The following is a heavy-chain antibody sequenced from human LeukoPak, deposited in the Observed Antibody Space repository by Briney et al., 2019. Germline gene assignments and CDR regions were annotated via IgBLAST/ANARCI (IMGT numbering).Heavy chain of an antibody. V-gene: IGHV3-23*01. CDR2: ISGSGGST. J-gene: IGHJ6*02. Sequence: GGSLRLCCAASGFTFSSYAMSWVRQATGKGLEWVSAISGSGGSTYYADSVKGRFTISRDNSKNTLYLQMNSLRAEDTAVYYCARTPRGDYYDSSGSAYYYYYYGMDVWGQGTTVTVSS. D-gene: IGHD3-22*01. CDR3: ARTPRGDYYDSSGSAYYYYYYGMDV. CDR1: GFTFSSYA.